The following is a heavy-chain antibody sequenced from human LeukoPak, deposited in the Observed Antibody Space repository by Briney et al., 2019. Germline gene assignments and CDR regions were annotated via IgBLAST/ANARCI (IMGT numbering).Heavy chain of an antibody. V-gene: IGHV5-51*01. J-gene: IGHJ4*02. CDR1: GYDFSNYW. Sequence: GESLKISCKGSGYDFSNYWIGWVRQMPGKGLEWMGIIHPGDSDTRYGPSFQGQVTVSADKSNTTAYLQWSSLEASDTAMYYCARRRYTSSWASFDYWGQGTLVTVSS. CDR3: ARRRYTSSWASFDY. D-gene: IGHD6-13*01. CDR2: IHPGDSDT.